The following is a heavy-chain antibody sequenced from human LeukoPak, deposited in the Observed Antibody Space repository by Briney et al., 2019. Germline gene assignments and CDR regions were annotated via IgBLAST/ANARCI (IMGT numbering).Heavy chain of an antibody. CDR1: GYTFSSYY. D-gene: IGHD4-17*01. CDR2: IIPSDGFT. CDR3: AKIRARGDYVAHYFDY. Sequence: ASLKVSCKASGYTFSSYYVHWMRQAPGQGLEGMGMIIPSDGFTTYEQKFQGRVTMTRDMSTSTVYMELSSLRAEDTAVYYCAKIRARGDYVAHYFDYWGQGTLVTVSS. V-gene: IGHV1-46*01. J-gene: IGHJ4*02.